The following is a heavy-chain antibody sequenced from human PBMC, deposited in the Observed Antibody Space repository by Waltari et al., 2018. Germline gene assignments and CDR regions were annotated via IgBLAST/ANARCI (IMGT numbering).Heavy chain of an antibody. CDR2: MTSDERTI. CDR1: GFNFRVYS. CDR3: ARSVEGAFDV. Sequence: EVQLVESGGGLVQPGGSRRLSWAASGFNFRVYSMNLVRQAPGKGLEWVSYMTSDERTIYYADSVEGRFTISRDNAKGSVYLQMNSLRAEDTAVYYCARSVEGAFDVWGQGTMVTVSS. V-gene: IGHV3-48*01. J-gene: IGHJ3*01.